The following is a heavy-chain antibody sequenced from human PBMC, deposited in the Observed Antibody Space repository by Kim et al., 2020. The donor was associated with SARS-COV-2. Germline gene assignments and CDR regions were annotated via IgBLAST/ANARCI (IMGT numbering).Heavy chain of an antibody. CDR2: ITDSGAGT. CDR1: GFTFSSHA. D-gene: IGHD6-13*01. CDR3: AKGAYSSTWRDWFDP. Sequence: GGSLRLSCAASGFTFSSHAMHWVRQAPGKGLEWVSSITDSGAGTFYADSVKGRFTLTRDNYKKILYLQINSMRGDDTAVYYCAKGAYSSTWRDWFDPWGQGTLVTVSS. V-gene: IGHV3-23*01. J-gene: IGHJ5*02.